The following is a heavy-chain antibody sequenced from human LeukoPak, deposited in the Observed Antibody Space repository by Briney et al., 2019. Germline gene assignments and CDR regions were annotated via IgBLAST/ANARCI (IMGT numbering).Heavy chain of an antibody. J-gene: IGHJ4*02. CDR1: GGSFSGYY. CDR2: INHSGST. V-gene: IGHV4-34*01. CDR3: ARETERRARYYFDY. Sequence: SETLSLTCAVYGGSFSGYYWSWIRQPPGEGLEWIGEINHSGSTNYNPSLKSRVTISVDTSKNQFSLKLSSVTAADTAVYYCARETERRARYYFDYWGQGTLVTVSS.